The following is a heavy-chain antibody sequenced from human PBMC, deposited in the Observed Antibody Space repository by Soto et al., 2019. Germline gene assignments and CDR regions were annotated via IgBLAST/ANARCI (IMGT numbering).Heavy chain of an antibody. Sequence: EVQLVESGGGLIQPGGSLRLSCAASGFSFNTYAMNWVRQAPGKVLEWISYISSSSSRIYYADSVKGRFTLSRDNAKNSLYLQMNSLRAEDTAVYYCASDPGIAAAGMDYWGQGTLVTVSS. CDR3: ASDPGIAAAGMDY. J-gene: IGHJ4*02. CDR1: GFSFNTYA. D-gene: IGHD6-25*01. V-gene: IGHV3-48*04. CDR2: ISSSSSRI.